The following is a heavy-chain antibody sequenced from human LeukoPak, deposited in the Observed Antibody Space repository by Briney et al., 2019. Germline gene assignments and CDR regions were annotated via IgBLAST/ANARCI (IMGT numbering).Heavy chain of an antibody. J-gene: IGHJ5*02. CDR3: AKGRVGGATNMNRFDP. V-gene: IGHV3-23*01. CDR2: ISGSGGST. D-gene: IGHD1-26*01. Sequence: GGSRRLSCVASGFTFSSYSMSWVRHAPGKGLEWVSAISGSGGSTYYADSVKGRFTISRDNSKNTLYLQMNSLRAEDTAVYYCAKGRVGGATNMNRFDPWGQGTLVTVSS. CDR1: GFTFSSYS.